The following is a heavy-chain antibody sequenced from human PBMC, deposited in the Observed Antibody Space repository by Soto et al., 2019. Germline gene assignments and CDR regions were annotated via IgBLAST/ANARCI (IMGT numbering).Heavy chain of an antibody. CDR1: GFTFSTYW. V-gene: IGHV3-7*01. Sequence: EVQLVESGGGLVQPGGSLRLPCAASGFTFSTYWMTWVRQPPGKGLEWVASINQDGSERYYVDSVRGRFTISRDNAKKSLYLQMNILRAEDTAVNYCVCGGNFFVYWGKGTLVTVSP. J-gene: IGHJ4*02. D-gene: IGHD3-16*01. CDR3: VCGGNFFVY. CDR2: INQDGSER.